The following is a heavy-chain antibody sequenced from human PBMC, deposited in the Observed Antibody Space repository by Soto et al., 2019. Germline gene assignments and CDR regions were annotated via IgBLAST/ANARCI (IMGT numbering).Heavy chain of an antibody. CDR2: INDSGNI. D-gene: IGHD3-10*01. J-gene: IGHJ6*03. CDR1: GGSFSGYQ. CDR3: ARGLILWFGELSRRGGYYYYMDV. V-gene: IGHV4-34*01. Sequence: QVQLQQWGAGLLKPSETLSLTCAVHGGSFSGYQWSWIRQTPGTGLEWIGEINDSGNINYNPSLKSRVTIFLDTPKKQISLKLSSVTAADTAVYYCARGLILWFGELSRRGGYYYYMDVWGKGTTVIVSS.